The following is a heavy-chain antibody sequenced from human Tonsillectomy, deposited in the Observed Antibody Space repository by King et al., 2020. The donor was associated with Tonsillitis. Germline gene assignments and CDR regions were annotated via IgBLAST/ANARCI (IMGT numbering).Heavy chain of an antibody. V-gene: IGHV4-59*08. Sequence: VQLKESGPGLVKPSETLSLTCTVSGGSISSYYWSWIRQPPGKGLEWIGYIYYSGSTNYNPSLKSRVTISVDTSKNQFSLKLSSVTAADTAVYYCARHAWGLDSSGYLPSAFDIWGQGTMVTVSS. D-gene: IGHD3-22*01. J-gene: IGHJ3*02. CDR2: IYYSGST. CDR3: ARHAWGLDSSGYLPSAFDI. CDR1: GGSISSYY.